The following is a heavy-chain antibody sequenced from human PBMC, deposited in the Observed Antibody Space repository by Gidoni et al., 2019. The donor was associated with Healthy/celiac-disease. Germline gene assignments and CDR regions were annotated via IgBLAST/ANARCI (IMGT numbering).Heavy chain of an antibody. CDR1: GYTFTSYY. J-gene: IGHJ4*02. D-gene: IGHD3-10*01. CDR3: ARPQEFPHGQFDY. V-gene: IGHV1-46*01. CDR2: INPSGGST. Sequence: QVQLVQSGAEVKKPGASVKDSCKASGYTFTSYYMHWVRKAPGQGLEWMGRINPSGGSTSYAQKCQGRVTMTRDTSTSTVYMELSSLRCEDTAVYYCARPQEFPHGQFDYWGQGTLVTVSS.